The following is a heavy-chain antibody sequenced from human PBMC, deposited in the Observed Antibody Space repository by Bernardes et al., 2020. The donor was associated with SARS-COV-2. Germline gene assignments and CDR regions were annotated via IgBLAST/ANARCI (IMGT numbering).Heavy chain of an antibody. CDR3: ARGSDGYNYQGY. D-gene: IGHD5-12*01. CDR1: GFTFSSYW. V-gene: IGHV3-74*01. CDR2: INSDGSST. J-gene: IGHJ4*02. Sequence: GGSLRLSCAASGFTFSSYWMHWVRQAPGKGLVWVSRINSDGSSTNYADSVKGRFTISRDNAKNTLYLQMNSLRAEDTAVYYCARGSDGYNYQGYWGQGTLVTVSS.